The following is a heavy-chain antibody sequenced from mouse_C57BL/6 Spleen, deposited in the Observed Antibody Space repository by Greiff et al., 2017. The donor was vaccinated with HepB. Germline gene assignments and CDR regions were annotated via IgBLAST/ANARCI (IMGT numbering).Heavy chain of an antibody. CDR2: INPSSGYT. CDR1: GYTFTSYT. D-gene: IGHD1-1*01. J-gene: IGHJ4*01. Sequence: QVQLKQSGAELARPGASVKMSCKASGYTFTSYTMHWVKQRPGQGLEWIGYINPSSGYTKYNQKFKDKATLTADKSSSTAYMQLSSLTSEDSAVYYCASLFITTVVGAMDYWGQGTSVTVSS. CDR3: ASLFITTVVGAMDY. V-gene: IGHV1-4*01.